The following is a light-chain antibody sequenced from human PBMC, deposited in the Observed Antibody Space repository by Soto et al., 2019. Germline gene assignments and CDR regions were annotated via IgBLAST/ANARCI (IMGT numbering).Light chain of an antibody. CDR1: QSIGKY. Sequence: DIQMTQSPSSLSASVGDRVTIPCRASQSIGKYLNWYQQQPGKAPNLLIYAASSLQSGVPSRFSGSGSGTDFTLIISSLQPEDFATYYCQQTYSTPWTFGQGTKVDIK. V-gene: IGKV1-39*01. J-gene: IGKJ1*01. CDR3: QQTYSTPWT. CDR2: AAS.